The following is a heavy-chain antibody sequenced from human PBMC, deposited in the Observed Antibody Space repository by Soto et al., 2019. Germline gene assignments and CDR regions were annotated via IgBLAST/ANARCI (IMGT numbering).Heavy chain of an antibody. J-gene: IGHJ1*01. V-gene: IGHV3-23*01. D-gene: IGHD6-19*01. CDR2: ISGSGGST. CDR1: GFTFSSYA. CDR3: AKRPGYSSGWYGEYFQH. Sequence: EVQLLESGGGLVQPGGSLRLSCAASGFTFSSYAMSWVRQAPGKGLEWVSAISGSGGSTYYADSVKGRFTISRDNSKNTLYLQMNSLRAEDTAVYYCAKRPGYSSGWYGEYFQHWGQGTLVTVSS.